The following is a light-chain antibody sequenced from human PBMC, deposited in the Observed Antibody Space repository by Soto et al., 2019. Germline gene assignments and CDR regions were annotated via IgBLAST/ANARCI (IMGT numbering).Light chain of an antibody. Sequence: QSVLTQPPSASGSPGQSVTISCTGTSSDVGGYNYVSWYQQHPGKAPKVIIYEVSKRPSGVPDRFSGSKSGSTASLPVSGLQAEDEADYYCSSYAVTNIFVFGTGTKVTVL. CDR2: EVS. CDR3: SSYAVTNIFV. J-gene: IGLJ1*01. CDR1: SSDVGGYNY. V-gene: IGLV2-8*01.